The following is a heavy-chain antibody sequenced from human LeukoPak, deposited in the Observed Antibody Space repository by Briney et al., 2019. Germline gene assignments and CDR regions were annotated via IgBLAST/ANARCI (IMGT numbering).Heavy chain of an antibody. Sequence: GGSLRLSCAASGFTFSTYEMNWVRQAPGKGLEWISYISSSDSTRYYADSVKGRFTISRDNAKSSMWLQMNSLRDEDTAVYYCARDQTPFYWGQGSLVTVSS. J-gene: IGHJ4*02. CDR3: ARDQTPFY. CDR2: ISSSDSTR. CDR1: GFTFSTYE. V-gene: IGHV3-48*03. D-gene: IGHD2-15*01.